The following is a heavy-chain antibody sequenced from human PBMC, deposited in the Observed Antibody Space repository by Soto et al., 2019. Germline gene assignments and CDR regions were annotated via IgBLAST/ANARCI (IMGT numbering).Heavy chain of an antibody. V-gene: IGHV4-4*07. CDR3: ARVDPDSYDNVGLIV. CDR1: GGPSSFFY. D-gene: IGHD3-22*01. CDR2: IYTSGTT. J-gene: IGHJ4*02. Sequence: SETLSLTCTVSGGPSSFFYWSWIRQPAGKGLEWVGHIYTSGTTNYNPSLKSRVTMSLDTSENQFSLKLTSVTAADTAVYYCARVDPDSYDNVGLIVWGQGTLVTVSS.